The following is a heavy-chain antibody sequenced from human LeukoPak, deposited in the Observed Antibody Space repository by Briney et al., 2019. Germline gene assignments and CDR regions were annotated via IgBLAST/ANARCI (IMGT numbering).Heavy chain of an antibody. Sequence: GGSLRLSCAASGFTFSDYNMNWLRQAPGKGLEWVSYITNSGSTIRYADSVKGRFTISRDNAKNSLYLQMNSLRAEDTAVYYCARDLPFEWFYQGTDVWGKGTTVTLSS. V-gene: IGHV3-11*01. CDR2: ITNSGSTI. D-gene: IGHD3-3*01. J-gene: IGHJ6*04. CDR1: GFTFSDYN. CDR3: ARDLPFEWFYQGTDV.